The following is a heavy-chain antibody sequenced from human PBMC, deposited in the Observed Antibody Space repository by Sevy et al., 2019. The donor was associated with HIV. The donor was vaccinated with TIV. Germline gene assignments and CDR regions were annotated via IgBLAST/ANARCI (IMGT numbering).Heavy chain of an antibody. D-gene: IGHD6-13*01. CDR3: ALYSASSPRAFDS. J-gene: IGHJ4*02. Sequence: GGSLRLSCTASGFTFRRYWMSWVRQAPGKGLEWVANIKEDGSENYYADSVKGRFTISRDNAKNSLYLQMISLRAEDTAVYYCALYSASSPRAFDSWGQGTLVTVSS. CDR2: IKEDGSEN. CDR1: GFTFRRYW. V-gene: IGHV3-7*01.